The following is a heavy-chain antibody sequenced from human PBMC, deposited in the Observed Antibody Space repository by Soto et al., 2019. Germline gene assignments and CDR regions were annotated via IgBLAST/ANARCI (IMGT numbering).Heavy chain of an antibody. CDR1: GFTFYSSA. V-gene: IGHV3-23*01. Sequence: GGSLRLTCAASGFTFYSSAMSWVRQAPGKGLEWVSAISTTGGSTLYADTVKRRFTISRDKSKNTLYLQMNSLRAEDTAIYYYAKPSGGSYPQSRVLDSWGQGTRVT. CDR3: AKPSGGSYPQSRVLDS. J-gene: IGHJ4*02. D-gene: IGHD1-26*01. CDR2: ISTTGGST.